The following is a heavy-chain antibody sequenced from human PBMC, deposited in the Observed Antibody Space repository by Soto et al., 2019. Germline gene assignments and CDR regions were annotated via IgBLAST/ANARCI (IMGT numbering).Heavy chain of an antibody. CDR1: GYTFTSYD. D-gene: IGHD6-13*01. J-gene: IGHJ4*02. Sequence: ASVKVSCKASGYTFTSYDINWVRQATGQGLEWMGWMNPNSGNTGYAQKFQGRVTMTRNTSISTAYMELSSLRSEDTAVYYCERGRGSSSWSDFDCWGQGTLVTVSS. CDR2: MNPNSGNT. V-gene: IGHV1-8*01. CDR3: ERGRGSSSWSDFDC.